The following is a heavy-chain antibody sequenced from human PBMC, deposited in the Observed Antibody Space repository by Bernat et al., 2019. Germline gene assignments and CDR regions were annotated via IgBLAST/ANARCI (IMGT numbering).Heavy chain of an antibody. J-gene: IGHJ4*02. CDR2: IYWDDDK. D-gene: IGHD6-6*01. CDR1: GFSLSTSGVG. CDR3: AHTTSRAARRWTVFDY. V-gene: IGHV2-5*02. Sequence: QITLKESGPTLVKPTQTLTLTCTFSGFSLSTSGVGVGWIRQPPGKALEWLALIYWDDDKRYSPSLKSRLTITKDTSKNQVVLTMTNMDPVDTATYYCAHTTSRAARRWTVFDYWGQGTLVTVSS.